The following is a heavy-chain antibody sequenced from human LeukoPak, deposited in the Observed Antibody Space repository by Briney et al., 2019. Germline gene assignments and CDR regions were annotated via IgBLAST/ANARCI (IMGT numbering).Heavy chain of an antibody. CDR2: ISYDGSNK. J-gene: IGHJ4*02. Sequence: GRSLRLSCAASGFTFNSYAMHWVRQAPGKGLEWVAVISYDGSNKYYADSVKGRFTISRDNSKNTLYLQMNSLRAEDTAVYYCAKDGYGYTSEWGQGTLVTVSS. CDR3: AKDGYGYTSE. CDR1: GFTFNSYA. D-gene: IGHD6-19*01. V-gene: IGHV3-30-3*01.